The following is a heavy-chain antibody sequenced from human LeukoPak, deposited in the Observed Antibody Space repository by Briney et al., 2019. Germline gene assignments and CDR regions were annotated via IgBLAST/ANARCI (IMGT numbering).Heavy chain of an antibody. CDR1: GFTFTTSG. CDR3: ARVHCSSTSCASSWGAFDI. J-gene: IGHJ3*02. V-gene: IGHV3-33*01. Sequence: SGGSLRLSCAASGFTFTTSGMHWVRQAPGKGLEWVAVIWHDGNTQYYADSVKGRFTISRDNSKNTLYLQMNGLRVEDTAIYYCARVHCSSTSCASSWGAFDIWGQGTMVTVSS. CDR2: IWHDGNTQ. D-gene: IGHD2-2*01.